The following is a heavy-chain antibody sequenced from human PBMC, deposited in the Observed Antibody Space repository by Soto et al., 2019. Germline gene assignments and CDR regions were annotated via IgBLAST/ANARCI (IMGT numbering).Heavy chain of an antibody. Sequence: PGESLKICCAASGFTFSSYAMSWVRQAPGKGLEWVSAISGSGGSTYYADSVKGRFTISRDNSKNTLYLQMNSLRAEDTAVYYCAKDNQKHQLDRSVYYYYYGMDVWGQGTTDTVSS. V-gene: IGHV3-23*01. CDR2: ISGSGGST. D-gene: IGHD6-13*01. CDR3: AKDNQKHQLDRSVYYYYYGMDV. CDR1: GFTFSSYA. J-gene: IGHJ6*02.